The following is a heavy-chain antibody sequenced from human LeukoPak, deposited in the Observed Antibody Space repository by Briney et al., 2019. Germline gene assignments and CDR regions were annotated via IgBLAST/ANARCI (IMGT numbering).Heavy chain of an antibody. V-gene: IGHV1-8*02. CDR1: GYTFTSYY. J-gene: IGHJ4*02. CDR3: ARGISSTSCDY. Sequence: GASVKVSRKASGYTFTSYYMHWVRQAPGQGLEWMGWMNPDSGSTGYAQKFQGRVTMTRNTSISTAYMELSSLRSDDTAVYYCARGISSTSCDYWGQGTLVTVSS. CDR2: MNPDSGST. D-gene: IGHD2-2*01.